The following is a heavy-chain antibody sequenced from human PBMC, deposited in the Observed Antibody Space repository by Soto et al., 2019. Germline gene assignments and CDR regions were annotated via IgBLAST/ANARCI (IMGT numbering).Heavy chain of an antibody. Sequence: VQLVASGGGLVQPGGSLRLSCAASGFTFSSYWMHWVRQGPGKGLVWVSGISWNSGSIGYADSVKGRFTISRDNAKNSLYLQMNSLRAEDTTLYYCAKAWSRSGCDYFDYWGQGTLVTVSS. CDR2: ISWNSGSI. CDR1: GFTFSSYW. J-gene: IGHJ4*02. D-gene: IGHD5-12*01. V-gene: IGHV3-74*01. CDR3: AKAWSRSGCDYFDY.